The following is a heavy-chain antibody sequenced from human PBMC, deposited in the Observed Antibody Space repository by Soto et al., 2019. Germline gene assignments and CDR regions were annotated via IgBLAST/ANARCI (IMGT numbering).Heavy chain of an antibody. CDR2: INHSGST. V-gene: IGHV4-34*01. CDR3: ARGTDGDLEYSSSSVGRGMDV. D-gene: IGHD6-6*01. Sequence: EALSLTCAVYGGCLSGYYWGWIRQPPGKGLEVIGEINHSGSTNYNPSLKSRVTISVDTSKNQFSLKLSSVTAADKAVYYCARGTDGDLEYSSSSVGRGMDVWGQGTTVTVSS. CDR1: GGCLSGYY. J-gene: IGHJ6*02.